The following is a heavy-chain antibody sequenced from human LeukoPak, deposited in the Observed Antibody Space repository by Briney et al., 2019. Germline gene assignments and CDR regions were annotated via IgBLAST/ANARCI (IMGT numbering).Heavy chain of an antibody. J-gene: IGHJ3*02. CDR3: ARALPPQLWFGELGGTYAFDI. Sequence: PGGSLRLSCAASGFTFSSYWMSWVRQAPGKGLEWVANIKQDGSEKYYVDSVKGRFTISRDNAKNSLYLQMNGLRAEDTAVYYCARALPPQLWFGELGGTYAFDIWGQGTMVTVSS. V-gene: IGHV3-7*03. CDR1: GFTFSSYW. CDR2: IKQDGSEK. D-gene: IGHD3-10*01.